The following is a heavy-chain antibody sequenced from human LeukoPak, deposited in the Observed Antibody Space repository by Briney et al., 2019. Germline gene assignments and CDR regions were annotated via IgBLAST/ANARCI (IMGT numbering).Heavy chain of an antibody. CDR2: INWKSDKI. D-gene: IGHD2-2*01. J-gene: IGHJ4*02. Sequence: GGSLRLSCVGSGYSFDEYAMHWVRQAPGKGLEWVSGINWKSDKIGYADSVKGRFTISRDNSRNSLNLQMNSLRVEDAALYYCAKDRYCTSSSCPIDYWGQGTMVTVSS. V-gene: IGHV3-9*01. CDR1: GYSFDEYA. CDR3: AKDRYCTSSSCPIDY.